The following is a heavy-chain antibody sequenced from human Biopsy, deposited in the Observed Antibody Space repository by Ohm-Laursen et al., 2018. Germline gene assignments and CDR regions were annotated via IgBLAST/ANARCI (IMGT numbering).Heavy chain of an antibody. Sequence: SVKVSCKSSGYTFTGYHVHWVRQAPGQGLEWMGWINAKTGDTNYAQKIQGRVTMTRDTSISTVYVDLSSLRSDDTDVYYCTRGGYYYDSLAYYYWFDPWGQGTLVTVSS. CDR2: INAKTGDT. CDR1: GYTFTGYH. V-gene: IGHV1-2*02. D-gene: IGHD3-22*01. J-gene: IGHJ5*02. CDR3: TRGGYYYDSLAYYYWFDP.